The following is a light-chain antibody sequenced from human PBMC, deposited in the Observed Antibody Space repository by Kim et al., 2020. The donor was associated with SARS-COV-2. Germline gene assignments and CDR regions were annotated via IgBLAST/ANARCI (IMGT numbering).Light chain of an antibody. CDR1: SIGSKS. CDR2: YDS. Sequence: SYELTQPPSLSVAPGKTARVSCGGNSIGSKSVHWYQQRSGQAPVLVIYYDSDRPAGIPERCSGSNSGNTATLTISRVEAGDEADYYCQVWDSSSDHRVVFGGGTQLTVL. J-gene: IGLJ2*01. CDR3: QVWDSSSDHRVV. V-gene: IGLV3-21*04.